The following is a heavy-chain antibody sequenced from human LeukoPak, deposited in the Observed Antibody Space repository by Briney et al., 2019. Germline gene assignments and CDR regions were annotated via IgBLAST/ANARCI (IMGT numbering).Heavy chain of an antibody. CDR3: AKYSQTGDPFDY. Sequence: GGSLRLSCAASAFSFGSYAMIWVRQAPGKGLEWVSVIYPSSDEIRYAESVKGRFTVCRDDSKKTLSLQMNSLRAEDTAIYYCAKYSQTGDPFDYWGQGTLVAVSS. V-gene: IGHV3-23*01. J-gene: IGHJ4*02. CDR1: AFSFGSYA. CDR2: IYPSSDEI. D-gene: IGHD7-27*01.